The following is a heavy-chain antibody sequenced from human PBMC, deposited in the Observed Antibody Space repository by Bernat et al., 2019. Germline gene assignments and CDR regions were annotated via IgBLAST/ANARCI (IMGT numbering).Heavy chain of an antibody. CDR1: GFTFSSYG. Sequence: QVQLVESGGGVVQPGRSLRLSCAASGFTFSSYGMHWVRQAPGKGLEWVAVISYDGSNKYYADSVKGRFTISRDNSKNTLYLQMNSPRAEDTAVYYCATLYYYDSSGYSLDYYYGMDVWGQGTTVTVSS. CDR3: ATLYYYDSSGYSLDYYYGMDV. CDR2: ISYDGSNK. D-gene: IGHD3-22*01. J-gene: IGHJ6*02. V-gene: IGHV3-30*03.